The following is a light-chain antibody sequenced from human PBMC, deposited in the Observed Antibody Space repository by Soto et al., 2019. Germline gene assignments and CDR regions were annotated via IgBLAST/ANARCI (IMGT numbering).Light chain of an antibody. V-gene: IGKV3-20*01. CDR1: QSVSSTY. CDR3: QQYGSSLPWT. Sequence: VFTQSPGTLSLSPGERATLSCRASQSVSSTYLAWYQQKPGQAPRLLIYGASSRATDIPDRFSGSGSGTDFTLTISRLEPEDFAVYYCQQYGSSLPWTFGQGTKV. CDR2: GAS. J-gene: IGKJ1*01.